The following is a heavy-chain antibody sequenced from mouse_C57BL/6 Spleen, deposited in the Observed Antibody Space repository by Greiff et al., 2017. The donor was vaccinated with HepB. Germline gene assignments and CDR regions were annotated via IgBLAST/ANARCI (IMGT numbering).Heavy chain of an antibody. V-gene: IGHV5-6*01. D-gene: IGHD3-1*01. J-gene: IGHJ2*01. CDR2: ISSGGSYT. CDR3: ARQGSRGGFDY. Sequence: EVLLVESGGDLVKPGGSLKLSCAASGFTFSSYGMSWVRQTPDKRLEWVATISSGGSYTYYPDSVKGRFTISRDNATNTLYLQMSSLTSEDTAMHYCARQGSRGGFDYWGQGTTLTVSS. CDR1: GFTFSSYG.